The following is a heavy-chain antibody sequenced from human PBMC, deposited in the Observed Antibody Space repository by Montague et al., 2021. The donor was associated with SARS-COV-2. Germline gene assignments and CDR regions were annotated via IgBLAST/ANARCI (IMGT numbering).Heavy chain of an antibody. V-gene: IGHV4-39*01. D-gene: IGHD5-12*01. CDR3: ARHGWGWLRLLRPFDY. J-gene: IGHJ4*02. Sequence: SETLSLTCTVSGGSISSTSYYWGWIRQPPGKGLERIGSISYSGSTYYKSSLKSRVTISVDTSKNQFSLRLSSVTAADTAVYYCARHGWGWLRLLRPFDYWGQGTLVTVSS. CDR2: ISYSGST. CDR1: GGSISSTSYY.